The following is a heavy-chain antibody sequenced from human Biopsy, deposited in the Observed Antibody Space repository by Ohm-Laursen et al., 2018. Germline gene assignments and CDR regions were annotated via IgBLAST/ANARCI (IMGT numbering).Heavy chain of an antibody. J-gene: IGHJ6*02. V-gene: IGHV1-46*01. D-gene: IGHD3-9*01. CDR3: ARDETGSSVFGPYYYGIDV. CDR1: GYSFTKYY. Sequence: SVKVSCKASGYSFTKYYINWVRQAPGQGLEWMGIINPTGGTTSYAEKFQGRVTLTRDTSTGTVYLELNSLIYEDTALYYCARDETGSSVFGPYYYGIDVWGQGTTVTVSS. CDR2: INPTGGTT.